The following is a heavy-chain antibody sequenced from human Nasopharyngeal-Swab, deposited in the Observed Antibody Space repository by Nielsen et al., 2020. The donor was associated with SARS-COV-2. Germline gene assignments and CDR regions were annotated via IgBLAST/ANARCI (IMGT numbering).Heavy chain of an antibody. Sequence: SETLSLTCTVSGGSISSSSYYWGWIRQPPGKGLEWIGSIYYSGSTYYNPSLKSRVTISVDTSKNQFSLKLSSVTAADTAVYYCARGGGIQLWAQGSWFDPWGQGTLVTVSS. J-gene: IGHJ5*02. V-gene: IGHV4-39*07. CDR2: IYYSGST. CDR3: ARGGGIQLWAQGSWFDP. CDR1: GGSISSSSYY. D-gene: IGHD5-18*01.